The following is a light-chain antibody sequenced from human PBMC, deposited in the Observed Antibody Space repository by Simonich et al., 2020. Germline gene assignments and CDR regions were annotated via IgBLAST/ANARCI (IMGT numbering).Light chain of an antibody. CDR3: SSYAGSNNFVV. V-gene: IGLV2-8*01. J-gene: IGLJ2*01. CDR2: EVS. Sequence: QSALTQPPSASGSPGQSVTISCTGTSSDVGGYNYVSWYQQHPGKAPKLMIYEVSKRPSGVPDRFAGSKYCNTASLTVSGLQAEDEADYYCSSYAGSNNFVVFGGGTKLTVL. CDR1: SSDVGGYNY.